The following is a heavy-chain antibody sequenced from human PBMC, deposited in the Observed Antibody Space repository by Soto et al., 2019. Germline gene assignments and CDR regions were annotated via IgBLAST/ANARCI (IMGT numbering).Heavy chain of an antibody. CDR1: GFTFSSYD. J-gene: IGHJ3*02. Sequence: EVQLVESGGGLVQPGGSLRLSCAASGFTFSSYDMHWVRQATGKGLEWVAAIGTAGDTYYPGSVKGRFTISRENAKNSLYLQMNSLRAGDKAVYYCARGRRWRQWDAFDIWGQGTMVSVAS. CDR3: ARGRRWRQWDAFDI. V-gene: IGHV3-13*01. CDR2: IGTAGDT. D-gene: IGHD2-8*01.